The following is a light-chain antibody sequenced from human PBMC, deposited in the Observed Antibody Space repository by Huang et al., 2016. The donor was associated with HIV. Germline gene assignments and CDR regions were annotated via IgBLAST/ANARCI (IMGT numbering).Light chain of an antibody. V-gene: IGKV3-15*01. CDR1: QSVATN. Sequence: EIVMTKSPVTLSVPPGERATLSCRASQSVATNLAWYQQKPGQAPRLLIYGTSHRATGVPARFSGSGSGTDFTLTISSLQSEDFAVYYCQQYDRWPPFTFGQGTKLEIK. CDR3: QQYDRWPPFT. J-gene: IGKJ2*01. CDR2: GTS.